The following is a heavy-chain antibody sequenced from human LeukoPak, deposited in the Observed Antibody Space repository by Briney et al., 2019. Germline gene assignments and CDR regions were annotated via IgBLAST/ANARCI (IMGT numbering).Heavy chain of an antibody. CDR2: ISGSGGST. CDR1: GFTFSSYA. D-gene: IGHD4-17*01. CDR3: ARDFSFDDYGDDAFDI. V-gene: IGHV3-23*01. Sequence: PGGSLRLSCAASGFTFSSYAMSWVRQAPGKGLEWVSAISGSGGSTYYADSVKGRFTISRDNSKNTLYLQMNSLRAEDTAVYYCARDFSFDDYGDDAFDIWGQGTMVTVSS. J-gene: IGHJ3*02.